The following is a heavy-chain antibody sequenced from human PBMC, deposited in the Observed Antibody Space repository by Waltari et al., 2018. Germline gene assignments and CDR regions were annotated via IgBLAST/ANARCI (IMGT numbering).Heavy chain of an antibody. V-gene: IGHV1-2*02. Sequence: QVQLVQSGAEVKKPGASVKVSCKVSGYTFTGYYMHWVRQAPGQGLEWMGWINPNSGGTNYAQKFQGRVTMTRDTSISTAYMELSRLRSDDTAVYYCARDHLLGIAAAGEFDYWGQGTLVTVSS. CDR1: GYTFTGYY. D-gene: IGHD6-13*01. CDR2: INPNSGGT. J-gene: IGHJ4*02. CDR3: ARDHLLGIAAAGEFDY.